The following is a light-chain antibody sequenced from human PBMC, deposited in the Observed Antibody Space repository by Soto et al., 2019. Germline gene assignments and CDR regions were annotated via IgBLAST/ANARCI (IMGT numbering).Light chain of an antibody. Sequence: DIVMTQSPLSLPVTPGEPASISCRSSQSLLHTDGYNYLDWYLQKSGQSPQLLIYLGSSRASGVPDRISGSGAGTEFTLKISRVEAEDVGVYYCMQALKSPVTFGQGTRLDIK. J-gene: IGKJ5*01. CDR3: MQALKSPVT. CDR1: QSLLHTDGYNY. V-gene: IGKV2-28*01. CDR2: LGS.